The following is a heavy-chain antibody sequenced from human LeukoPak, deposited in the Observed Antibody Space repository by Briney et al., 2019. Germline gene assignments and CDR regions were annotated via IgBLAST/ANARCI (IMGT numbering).Heavy chain of an antibody. V-gene: IGHV3-7*01. CDR2: IKQDGSEK. D-gene: IGHD4-17*01. CDR3: ARDRGTQGYGDYFDY. Sequence: GGSLRLSCAASGFTFSSYWMSWVRQAPGKGLEWVANIKQDGSEKYYVDSVKGRFTISRDNAKNSLYLQMNSLRAEDTAVYYCARDRGTQGYGDYFDYWGQGTLVTVSS. CDR1: GFTFSSYW. J-gene: IGHJ4*02.